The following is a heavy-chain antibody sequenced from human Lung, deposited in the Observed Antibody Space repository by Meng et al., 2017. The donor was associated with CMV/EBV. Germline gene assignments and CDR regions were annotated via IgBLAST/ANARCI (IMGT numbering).Heavy chain of an antibody. CDR3: LRRSGGSV. Sequence: VQLRESWPALAKPSETPSPTFAVAGDAITNHNWWAWVRPPPGKGLEWIGEIPHRGSSAYNPSLKSRVSMSIDKSKNQFSLKLTSVTAADTAVYHCLRRSGGSVWGQGTLVTVSS. CDR2: IPHRGSS. V-gene: IGHV4-4*02. J-gene: IGHJ1*01. CDR1: GDAITNHNW. D-gene: IGHD3-10*01.